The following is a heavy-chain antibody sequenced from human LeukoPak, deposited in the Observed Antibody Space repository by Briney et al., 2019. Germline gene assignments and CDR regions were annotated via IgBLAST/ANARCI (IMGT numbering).Heavy chain of an antibody. CDR3: ARDHPAVAAFYYYGMDV. J-gene: IGHJ6*02. Sequence: PSETLSLTCTVSGGSISSGDYYWSWIRQPPGKGLEWIGYIYYSGSTYYNPSLKSRVTISVDTSKNQFSLKLSSVTAADTAVYYCARDHPAVAAFYYYGMDVWGQGTTVTVSS. D-gene: IGHD6-19*01. CDR1: GGSISSGDYY. CDR2: IYYSGST. V-gene: IGHV4-30-4*01.